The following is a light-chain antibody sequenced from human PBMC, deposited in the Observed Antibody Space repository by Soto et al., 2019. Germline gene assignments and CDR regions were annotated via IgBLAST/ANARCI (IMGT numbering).Light chain of an antibody. CDR2: GAS. CDR3: QQYGSSGT. Sequence: EMVLTQSPGTLSLSPGDGATLSCMASQSVSNNYLAWYQQKPGQAPRLLIYGASNRATGIPDRFSGSGSGTDFTLTISRLEPEDFAVYYCQQYGSSGTFGQGTKVDI. V-gene: IGKV3-20*01. J-gene: IGKJ1*01. CDR1: QSVSNNY.